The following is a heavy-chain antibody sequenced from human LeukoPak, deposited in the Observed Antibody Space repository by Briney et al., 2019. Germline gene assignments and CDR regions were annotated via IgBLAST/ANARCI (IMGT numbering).Heavy chain of an antibody. D-gene: IGHD3-10*01. CDR2: LNSGGGST. CDR1: GLTLSRTT. CDR3: AKGSDTAGSYRPFDY. J-gene: IGHJ4*02. Sequence: PGGSLRLSCAAPGLTLSRTTMSWLRQAPGKGLEWVSALNSGGGSTSAESVKGRFTISRDNSKNTLYLQMNSLRAEDTAIYYCAKGSDTAGSYRPFDYWGQGTLVTVSS. V-gene: IGHV3-23*01.